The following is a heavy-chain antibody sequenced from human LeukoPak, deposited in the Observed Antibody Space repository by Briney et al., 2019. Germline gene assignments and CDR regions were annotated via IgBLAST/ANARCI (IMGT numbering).Heavy chain of an antibody. D-gene: IGHD3-22*01. CDR1: GFTFSSYA. CDR3: AKDLHYYDSSGSQR. V-gene: IGHV3-23*01. J-gene: IGHJ4*02. CDR2: ISGSGGST. Sequence: AGGSLRLSCAASGFTFSSYAMSWVRQAPGKGLEWVSAISGSGGSTYYADSVKGRFTISRDNSKNTLYLQMNSLRAEDTAVYYCAKDLHYYDSSGSQRWGQGTLVTVSS.